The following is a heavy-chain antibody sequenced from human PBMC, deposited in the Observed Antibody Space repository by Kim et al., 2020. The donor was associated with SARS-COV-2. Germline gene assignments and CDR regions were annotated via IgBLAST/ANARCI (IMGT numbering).Heavy chain of an antibody. D-gene: IGHD6-13*01. J-gene: IGHJ4*02. CDR1: GYTFTSYA. CDR3: ARVPIAAAGTGYYFDY. CDR2: INTNTGNP. Sequence: ASVKVSCKASGYTFTSYAMNWVRQAPGQGLEWMGWINTNTGNPTYAQGFTGRFVFSLDTSVSTAYLQISSLKAEDTAVYYCARVPIAAAGTGYYFDYWGQGTLVTVSS. V-gene: IGHV7-4-1*02.